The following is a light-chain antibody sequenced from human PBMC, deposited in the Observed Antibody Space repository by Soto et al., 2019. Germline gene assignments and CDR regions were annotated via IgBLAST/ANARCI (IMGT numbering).Light chain of an antibody. V-gene: IGLV2-14*01. CDR3: SSYTSSTAYV. Sequence: QSLLTHPPSASGTPGQRVTISFSGPSSNIVSNYVSWYQLHPGKAPKLMVYEVSNRPSGVSNRFSGSKSCNTASLTISGLQAENEADYYCSSYTSSTAYVFGTGTKVTVL. J-gene: IGLJ1*01. CDR1: SSNIVSNY. CDR2: EVS.